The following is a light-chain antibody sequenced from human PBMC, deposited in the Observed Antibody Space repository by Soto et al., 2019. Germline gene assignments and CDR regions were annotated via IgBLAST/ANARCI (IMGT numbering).Light chain of an antibody. CDR1: QSVSAW. J-gene: IGKJ4*01. CDR2: SAS. CDR3: QQYESYPLT. Sequence: DIQMTQSPSTLSASVGDRVTITCRASQSVSAWLAWYQQKPGKAPELLIYSASTVETGVPSRFSGSGSETEFTLTISSLRPDDFATYCCQQYESYPLTFGGGTRIEIK. V-gene: IGKV1-5*03.